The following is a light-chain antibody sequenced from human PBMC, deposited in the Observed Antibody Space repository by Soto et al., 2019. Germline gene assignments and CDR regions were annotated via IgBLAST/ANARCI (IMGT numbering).Light chain of an antibody. CDR2: DAS. CDR3: QQYNNWKT. J-gene: IGKJ1*01. V-gene: IGKV3-15*01. CDR1: QSVSSK. Sequence: IVMTQSPATLSVSPGERATLSCRARQSVSSKLAWYQQKPAQAPRLLIYDASTRATGIPARFSGSGSGTDFTLTISSLQSEDFAVYYCQQYNNWKTFGQGTKVEIK.